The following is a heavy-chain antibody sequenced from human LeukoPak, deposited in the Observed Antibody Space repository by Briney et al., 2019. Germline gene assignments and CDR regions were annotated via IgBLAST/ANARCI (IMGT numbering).Heavy chain of an antibody. CDR3: ARSYYYGSGQSYYYYMDV. CDR1: GYSFTSYW. J-gene: IGHJ6*03. Sequence: GESLKISCKGSGYSFTSYWIGWVRQMPGKGLEWMGIIYPGDSDTRHSPSFQGQVTISADKSISTAYLQWSSLKASDTAMYYCARSYYYGSGQSYYYYMDVWGKGTTVTVSS. V-gene: IGHV5-51*01. CDR2: IYPGDSDT. D-gene: IGHD3-10*01.